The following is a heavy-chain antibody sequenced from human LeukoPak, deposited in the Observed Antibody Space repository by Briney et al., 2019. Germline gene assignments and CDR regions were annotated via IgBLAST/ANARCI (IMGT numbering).Heavy chain of an antibody. CDR2: IYYSGST. CDR1: GGSISSGGYY. D-gene: IGHD1-26*01. Sequence: SETLSLTCTVSGGSISSGGYYWSWIRQHPGKGLEWIGYIYYSGSTYYNPSLKSRVTISVDTSKNQFSLKLSSVTAADTAVYYCARNPLRGATWFDYWGQGTLVTVSS. J-gene: IGHJ4*02. CDR3: ARNPLRGATWFDY. V-gene: IGHV4-31*03.